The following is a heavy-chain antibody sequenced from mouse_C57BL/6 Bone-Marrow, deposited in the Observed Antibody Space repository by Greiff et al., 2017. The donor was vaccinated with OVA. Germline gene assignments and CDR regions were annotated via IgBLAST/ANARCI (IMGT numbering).Heavy chain of an antibody. Sequence: QVHVKQPGAELVKPGASVKLSCKASGYTFTSYWMHWVKQRPGQGLEWIGMIHPNSGSTNYNEKFKSKATLTVDKSSSTAYMQLSSLTSEDYAVYYCARSLLAYWGQGTTLTVSS. V-gene: IGHV1-64*01. CDR1: GYTFTSYW. D-gene: IGHD1-1*01. J-gene: IGHJ2*01. CDR2: IHPNSGST. CDR3: ARSLLAY.